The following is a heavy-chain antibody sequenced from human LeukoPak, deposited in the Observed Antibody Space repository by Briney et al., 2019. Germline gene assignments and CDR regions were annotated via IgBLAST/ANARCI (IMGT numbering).Heavy chain of an antibody. Sequence: ASVKVSCKASGYTFTGYYMHWVRQAPGQGLEWMGWINPNSGGTNYAQKFQGRVTMTRDTSISTAYMELSRLRSDDTAVYYCARAAAGTPPEDYWGQGTLVAVSS. CDR2: INPNSGGT. CDR1: GYTFTGYY. CDR3: ARAAAGTPPEDY. V-gene: IGHV1-2*02. D-gene: IGHD6-13*01. J-gene: IGHJ4*02.